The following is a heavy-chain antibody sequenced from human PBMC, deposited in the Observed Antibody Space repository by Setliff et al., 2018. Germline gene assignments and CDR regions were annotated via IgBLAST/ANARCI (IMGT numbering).Heavy chain of an antibody. CDR2: SDPEDGET. V-gene: IGHV1-24*01. CDR3: ARDLYNSGSDY. J-gene: IGHJ4*02. CDR1: GYTLTELS. Sequence: ASVKVSCKVPGYTLTELSMHWVRQAPGKGLEWMGGSDPEDGETIYAQKFQGRVTMTRDTSISTAYMDLSRLRSDDTAVYYCARDLYNSGSDYWGQGTLVTVSS. D-gene: IGHD6-25*01.